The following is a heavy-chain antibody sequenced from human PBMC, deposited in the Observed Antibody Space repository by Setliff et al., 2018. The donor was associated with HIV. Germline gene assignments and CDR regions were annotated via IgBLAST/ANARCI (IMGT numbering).Heavy chain of an antibody. D-gene: IGHD6-13*01. J-gene: IGHJ4*02. Sequence: ASVKVSCKASGYTFTSCFLHWVRQAPGQGLEYMGIINPSDGSADYVEKFQDRVTITRDTSTSTVYMEMSSLRSEDTAIYYCAKEYHTAATGTGLENYFDYWGQGTLVTVSS. V-gene: IGHV1-46*01. CDR1: GYTFTSCF. CDR2: INPSDGSA. CDR3: AKEYHTAATGTGLENYFDY.